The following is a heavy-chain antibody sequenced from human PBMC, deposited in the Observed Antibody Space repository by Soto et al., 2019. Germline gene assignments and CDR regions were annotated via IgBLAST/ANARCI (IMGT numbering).Heavy chain of an antibody. J-gene: IGHJ5*02. CDR3: ASQYYDFWSGYSQNWFDP. V-gene: IGHV1-3*01. CDR1: GYTFTSYA. CDR2: INAGNGNT. Sequence: ASVKVSCKASGYTFTSYAMHWVRQAPGQRLEWMGWINAGNGNTKYSQKFQGRVTITRDTSASTAYMELSSLRSEDTAVYYCASQYYDFWSGYSQNWFDPWGQGTLVTVSS. D-gene: IGHD3-3*01.